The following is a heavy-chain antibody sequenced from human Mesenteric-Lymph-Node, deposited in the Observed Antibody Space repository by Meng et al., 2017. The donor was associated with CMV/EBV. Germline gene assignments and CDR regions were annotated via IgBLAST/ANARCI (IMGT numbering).Heavy chain of an antibody. CDR1: GFTLSSYT. Sequence: ETLSLTCAASGFTLSSYTMSWVRQAPGKGLEWVSSISPSSNYIYYADSVKGRLTISRDNAKNSLYLQIDSLRADDTAVYYCARNPGWEILFDHWGQGTLVTVSS. D-gene: IGHD1-26*01. CDR2: ISPSSNYI. CDR3: ARNPGWEILFDH. V-gene: IGHV3-21*06. J-gene: IGHJ4*02.